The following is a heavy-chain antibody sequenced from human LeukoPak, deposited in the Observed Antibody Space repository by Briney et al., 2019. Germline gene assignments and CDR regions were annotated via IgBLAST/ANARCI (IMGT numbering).Heavy chain of an antibody. CDR2: IKSKTDGGTT. V-gene: IGHV3-15*01. CDR1: GFSFSDYG. CDR3: TQYCSGGRCYGY. J-gene: IGHJ4*02. Sequence: GGSLRLSCAASGFSFSDYGMHWVRQAPGKGLEWVGRIKSKTDGGTTDYAAPVKGRFTISRDDSKNTLYLQMNSLKTEDTAVYYCTQYCSGGRCYGYWGQGTLVTVSS. D-gene: IGHD2-15*01.